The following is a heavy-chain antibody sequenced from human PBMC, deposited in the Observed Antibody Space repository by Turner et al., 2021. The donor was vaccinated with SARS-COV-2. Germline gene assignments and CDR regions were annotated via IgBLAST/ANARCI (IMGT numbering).Heavy chain of an antibody. CDR3: ARDREDCSSSSCYEAY. J-gene: IGHJ4*02. CDR1: GFTFSNYA. D-gene: IGHD2-2*01. Sequence: QVQLVESGGGVVQPGRSLRLSCAASGFTFSNYAMHWVRHAPGNGLEWEVFISYDGSYKYYADSVKGRFTISRDNSKNTLYLQMNSLRAEDTAVYYCARDREDCSSSSCYEAYWGQGTLVTVSS. V-gene: IGHV3-30-3*01. CDR2: ISYDGSYK.